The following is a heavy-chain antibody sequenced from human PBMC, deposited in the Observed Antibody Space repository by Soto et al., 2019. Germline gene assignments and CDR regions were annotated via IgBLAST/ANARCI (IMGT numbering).Heavy chain of an antibody. D-gene: IGHD2-21*02. Sequence: ASVKVSCKASGYTFTGYYMHWVRQAPGQGLEWMGIINPSGGSTSYAQKFPGRVTMTRDTSTSTVYMELSSLRSEDTAVYYCARDQCGGDCYSYYYYGMDVWGQGTTVTVSS. CDR1: GYTFTGYY. CDR2: INPSGGST. V-gene: IGHV1-46*01. CDR3: ARDQCGGDCYSYYYYGMDV. J-gene: IGHJ6*02.